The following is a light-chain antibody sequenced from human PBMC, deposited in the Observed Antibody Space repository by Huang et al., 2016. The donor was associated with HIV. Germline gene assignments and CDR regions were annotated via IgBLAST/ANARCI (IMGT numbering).Light chain of an antibody. CDR1: QGISNS. V-gene: IGKV1-NL1*01. J-gene: IGKJ1*01. Sequence: DIQMTQSPSSLSASVGDRVTITCRASQGISNSLAWYQQNPGKAPKLLLHDTSRLQSGVPSRFSGSGSGADYTLTITSLQPEDFASYYCQQYYSTPTFGQGTKVEIK. CDR2: DTS. CDR3: QQYYSTPT.